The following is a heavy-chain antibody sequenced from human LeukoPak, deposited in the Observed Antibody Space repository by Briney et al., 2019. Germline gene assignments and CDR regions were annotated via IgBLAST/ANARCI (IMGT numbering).Heavy chain of an antibody. V-gene: IGHV3-48*02. CDR3: ARGYDWAFDF. Sequence: GGSLRLSCAASGFPFSSHVLSWVRQAPGKGLEWIAYINHNGEAIYYPDFVKGRFIISRDNAKNSLFLQMNDLRDEDTAVYYCARGYDWAFDFWGQGTRVTVSS. CDR1: GFPFSSHV. J-gene: IGHJ4*02. D-gene: IGHD3-9*01. CDR2: INHNGEAI.